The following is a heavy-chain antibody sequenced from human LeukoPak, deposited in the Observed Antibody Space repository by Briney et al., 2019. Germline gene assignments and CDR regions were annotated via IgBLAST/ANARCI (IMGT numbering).Heavy chain of an antibody. D-gene: IGHD4/OR15-4a*01. CDR3: ARDRDYGQQRDY. Sequence: GGSLRLSRAASGFTFSSYWMSWVLQAPGKGLEWVANIKQDGSEKYYVDSVKGRFTISRDNAKNSLYLQMNSLRAEDTAVYYCARDRDYGQQRDYWGQGTLVTVSS. CDR1: GFTFSSYW. CDR2: IKQDGSEK. V-gene: IGHV3-7*01. J-gene: IGHJ4*02.